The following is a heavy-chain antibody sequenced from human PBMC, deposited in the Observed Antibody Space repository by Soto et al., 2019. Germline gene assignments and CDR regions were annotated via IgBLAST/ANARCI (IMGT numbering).Heavy chain of an antibody. D-gene: IGHD3-9*01. V-gene: IGHV3-9*01. CDR1: GFNFDDYA. J-gene: IGHJ6*04. CDR3: AKDIRRSLIYGMEF. Sequence: RGACTASGFNFDDYAIHFVRRAPGKGLEWVSGITWNSNNLDYADSVQGRFTISRDNAKNSLYLQMNSLRAEDTALYYCAKDIRRSLIYGMEFCGKGPTVIVSS. CDR2: ITWNSNNL.